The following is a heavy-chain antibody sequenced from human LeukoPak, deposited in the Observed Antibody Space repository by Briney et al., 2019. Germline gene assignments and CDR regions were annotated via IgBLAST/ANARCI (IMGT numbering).Heavy chain of an antibody. J-gene: IGHJ4*02. D-gene: IGHD1-26*01. CDR2: INHSGST. CDR3: ARGRGSPHYRSIVGARHYRFDY. CDR1: GGSFSGYY. V-gene: IGHV4-34*01. Sequence: SETLSLTCAVYGGSFSGYYWSWIRQPPGKGLEWIGEINHSGSTNYNPSLKSRVTISVDTSKNQFSLKLSSVTAADTAVYYCARGRGSPHYRSIVGARHYRFDYWGQGTLVSVS.